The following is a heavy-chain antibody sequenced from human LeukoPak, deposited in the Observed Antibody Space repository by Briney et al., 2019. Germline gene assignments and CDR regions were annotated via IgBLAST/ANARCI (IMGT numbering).Heavy chain of an antibody. CDR3: ARSPLWFGEFHFDY. V-gene: IGHV4-34*01. D-gene: IGHD3-10*01. CDR1: GGSFSGYY. Sequence: SETLSLTCAVYGGSFSGYYWSWIRQPPGKGLEWIGEINHSGSTNYNPSLKSRVTISVDTSKNQFSLKLSSVTAADTAVYYCARSPLWFGEFHFDYWGQGTLVTVSS. CDR2: INHSGST. J-gene: IGHJ4*02.